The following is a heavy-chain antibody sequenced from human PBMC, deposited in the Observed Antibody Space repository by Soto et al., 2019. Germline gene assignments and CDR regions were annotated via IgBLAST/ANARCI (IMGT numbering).Heavy chain of an antibody. D-gene: IGHD2-21*02. CDR2: INAGNGNT. J-gene: IGHJ4*02. CDR1: GYTFTSYA. V-gene: IGHV1-3*01. Sequence: QVQLVQSGAEAKKPGASVKVSCKASGYTFTSYAMHWVRQAPGQRLEWMGWINAGNGNTKYSQKFQGRVTITRYTSTSTAYMELSSLRSEDTAVYYCARRIVVVTGLDYWGQGTLVTVSS. CDR3: ARRIVVVTGLDY.